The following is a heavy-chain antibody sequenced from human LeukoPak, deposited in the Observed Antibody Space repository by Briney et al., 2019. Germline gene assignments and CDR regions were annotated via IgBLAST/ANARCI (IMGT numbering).Heavy chain of an antibody. D-gene: IGHD2-2*02. CDR2: IDPSGGST. CDR3: ARALYRGDY. J-gene: IGHJ4*02. CDR1: GYTFTSYY. V-gene: IGHV1-46*01. Sequence: ASVKVSCKASGYTFTSYYMLWVRQAPEEGLEWMGIIDPSGGSTSYAQKFQGRVTMTRDTSTSTVYMELSSLRSEDTAVYYCARALYRGDYWGQGTLVTVSS.